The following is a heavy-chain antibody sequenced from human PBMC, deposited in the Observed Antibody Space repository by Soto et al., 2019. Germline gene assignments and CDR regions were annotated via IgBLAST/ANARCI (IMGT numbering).Heavy chain of an antibody. Sequence: QVQVVESGGGVVQPGRSLRLSCAASGFTFSDHAMHWVRQAPGKGLDWVAAISYDGSKKDYADSVKGRFTMSRDNSKNTLFLQMNSLRAEDTAVYYCAKDKYFYDSSGDTLDYWGQGTLVIVSS. CDR3: AKDKYFYDSSGDTLDY. J-gene: IGHJ4*02. CDR2: ISYDGSKK. D-gene: IGHD3-22*01. CDR1: GFTFSDHA. V-gene: IGHV3-30*18.